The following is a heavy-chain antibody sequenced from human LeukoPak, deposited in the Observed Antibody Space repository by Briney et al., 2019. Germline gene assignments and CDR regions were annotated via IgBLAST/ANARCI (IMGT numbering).Heavy chain of an antibody. Sequence: GGSLRLSCAASGFTFSYYWMSWVRQGPGKGLEWVANIKEDGSEKYYGDSVKGRFTISRDNAKNSLYLQMNSLRAEDTAIYYCARDISWGQGILVTVSS. CDR1: GFTFSYYW. CDR2: IKEDGSEK. V-gene: IGHV3-7*03. CDR3: ARDIS. J-gene: IGHJ5*02.